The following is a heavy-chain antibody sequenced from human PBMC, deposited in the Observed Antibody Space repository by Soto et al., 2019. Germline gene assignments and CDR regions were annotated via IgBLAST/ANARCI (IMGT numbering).Heavy chain of an antibody. V-gene: IGHV1-69*05. Sequence: GASVKVSCKASGGTFSSYAISWVRPAPGQGLEWMGGIIPIFCTANYAQKFQGRVTMTRNTSISTAYMELSSLRSEDTAVYYCASDTAMPKDAFDIWGQGTMVTVSS. CDR1: GGTFSSYA. CDR2: IIPIFCTA. CDR3: ASDTAMPKDAFDI. D-gene: IGHD5-18*01. J-gene: IGHJ3*02.